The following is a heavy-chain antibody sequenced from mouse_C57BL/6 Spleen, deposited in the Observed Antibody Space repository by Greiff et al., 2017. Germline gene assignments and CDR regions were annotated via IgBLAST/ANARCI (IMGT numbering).Heavy chain of an antibody. CDR2: IDPSDSYT. V-gene: IGHV1-50*01. CDR3: ARLGFAY. Sequence: QVHVKQPGAELVKPGASVKLSCKASGYTFTSYWMQWVKQRPGQGLEWIGEIDPSDSYTNYNQKFKGKATLTVDTSSSTAYMQLSSLTSEDSAVYYCARLGFAYWGQGTLVTVSA. CDR1: GYTFTSYW. J-gene: IGHJ3*01.